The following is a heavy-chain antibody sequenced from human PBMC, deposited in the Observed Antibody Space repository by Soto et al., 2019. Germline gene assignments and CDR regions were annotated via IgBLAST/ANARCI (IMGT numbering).Heavy chain of an antibody. Sequence: PGGSLRLSCAASGFTFSGYAMSWVRQAPGKGLEWVSSITGSGGTTFYADSVKGRLTISRDNSKNTLYVQMDILRAEDTAVYYCAKDLSPNMGCMDVWGPGTTVTVSS. D-gene: IGHD3-10*01. CDR2: ITGSGGTT. V-gene: IGHV3-23*01. CDR1: GFTFSGYA. J-gene: IGHJ6*02. CDR3: AKDLSPNMGCMDV.